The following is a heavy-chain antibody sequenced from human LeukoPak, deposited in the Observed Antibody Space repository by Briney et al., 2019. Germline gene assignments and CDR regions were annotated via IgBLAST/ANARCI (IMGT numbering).Heavy chain of an antibody. CDR1: GGSFSGYY. CDR3: ASNGDYFPLDY. V-gene: IGHV4-34*01. Sequence: PSETLSLTCAVYGGSFSGYYWSWIRQPPGKGLEWIGEINHSGSTNYNPSLKSRVTISVDTSKNQFSLKLSSVTAADTAVYNCASNGDYFPLDYWGQGTLVTVSS. J-gene: IGHJ4*02. D-gene: IGHD4-17*01. CDR2: INHSGST.